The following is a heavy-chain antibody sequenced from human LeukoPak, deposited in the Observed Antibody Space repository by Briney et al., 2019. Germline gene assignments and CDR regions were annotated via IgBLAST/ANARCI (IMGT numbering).Heavy chain of an antibody. D-gene: IGHD2-15*01. CDR1: GGSFSGYY. CDR3: VREGYCSGGSCYFDY. J-gene: IGHJ4*02. V-gene: IGHV4-34*01. Sequence: SETLSLTCAVYGGSFSGYYWSWTRQPPGKGLEWIGEINHSGSTNYNPSLKSRVTISVDTSKNQFSLKLSSVTAADTAVYYCVREGYCSGGSCYFDYWGQGTLVTVSS. CDR2: INHSGST.